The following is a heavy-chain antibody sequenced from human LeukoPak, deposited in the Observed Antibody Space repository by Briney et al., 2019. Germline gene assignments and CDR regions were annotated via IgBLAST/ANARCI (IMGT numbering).Heavy chain of an antibody. CDR2: IIPIFGTA. V-gene: IGHV1-69*13. D-gene: IGHD4-17*01. CDR1: GYTFTSYA. J-gene: IGHJ6*02. CDR3: ARGGYGDYVLCMDV. Sequence: SVTVSFKASGYTFTSYAVHWVRQAPGQGLEWMGGIIPIFGTANYAQKFQGRVTITADESTSTAYMELSSLRSEDTAVYYCARGGYGDYVLCMDVWGQGTTVTVSS.